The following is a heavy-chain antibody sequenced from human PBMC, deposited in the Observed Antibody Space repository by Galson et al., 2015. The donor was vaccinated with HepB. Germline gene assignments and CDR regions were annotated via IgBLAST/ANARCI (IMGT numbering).Heavy chain of an antibody. CDR2: ISGSGGST. CDR1: GFTFSSYA. D-gene: IGHD1-26*01. Sequence: SLRLSCAASGFTFSSYAMSWVRQAPGKGLEWVSAISGSGGSTYYADSVKGRFTISRDNSKNTLYLQMNSLRAEDTAVYYCAKVGRRSLYFRGDFDYWGQGTMVTVSS. V-gene: IGHV3-23*01. CDR3: AKVGRRSLYFRGDFDY. J-gene: IGHJ4*03.